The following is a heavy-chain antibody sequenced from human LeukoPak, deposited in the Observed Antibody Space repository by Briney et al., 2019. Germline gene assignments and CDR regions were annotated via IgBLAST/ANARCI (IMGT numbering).Heavy chain of an antibody. V-gene: IGHV4-39*01. CDR3: ATTGYCSGGSCYRWFDP. CDR1: GGSISSRSYY. J-gene: IGHJ5*02. Sequence: KPSETLSLTCTVSGGSISSRSYYWGWIRQPPGKGLEWIGSIYYSGSTYYNPSLKSRVTISVDTSKNQFSLKLSSVTAADTAVYYCATTGYCSGGSCYRWFDPWGQGTLVTVSS. D-gene: IGHD2-15*01. CDR2: IYYSGST.